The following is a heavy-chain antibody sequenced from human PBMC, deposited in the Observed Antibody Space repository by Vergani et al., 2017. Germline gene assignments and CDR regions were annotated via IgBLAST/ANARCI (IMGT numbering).Heavy chain of an antibody. D-gene: IGHD4-17*01. CDR2: IRYDGSDK. J-gene: IGHJ4*02. CDR1: GFTFIIYG. V-gene: IGHV3-30*02. CDR3: AKELTTVTIPNYFDY. Sequence: QVPLVESGGGVVQPGGSLRLSCAASGFTFIIYGLHWVRQAPGKGLEWVAFIRYDGSDKYYADSVKGRFTISRDNSMNTLYLQMNSLRADDTAVYYCAKELTTVTIPNYFDYWVQGTLVTVSS.